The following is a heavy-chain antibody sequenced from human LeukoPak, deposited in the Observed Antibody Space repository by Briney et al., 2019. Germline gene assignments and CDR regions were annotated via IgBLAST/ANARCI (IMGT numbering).Heavy chain of an antibody. CDR3: ARDTHYYDSSGYYQGPLNY. CDR1: GGTFSSYA. V-gene: IGHV1-18*01. D-gene: IGHD3-22*01. J-gene: IGHJ4*02. Sequence: ASVKVSCKASGGTFSSYAISWVRQAPGQGLEWMGWISAYNGNTNYAQKLQGRVTMTTDTSTSTAYMELRSLRSDDTAVYYCARDTHYYDSSGYYQGPLNYWGQGTLVTVSS. CDR2: ISAYNGNT.